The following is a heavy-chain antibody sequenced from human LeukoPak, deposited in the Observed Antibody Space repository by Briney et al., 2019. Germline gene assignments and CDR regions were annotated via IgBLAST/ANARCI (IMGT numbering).Heavy chain of an antibody. J-gene: IGHJ4*02. CDR2: ISGSGGST. Sequence: LGGSLRLSCAASGFTFSSYAMSWVRQAPGKGLEWVSAISGSGGSTYYADSVKGRFTISRDNSKDTLYLQMNSLRAEDTAVYYCAKIPAAMYYFDYWGQGTLVTVSS. CDR1: GFTFSSYA. D-gene: IGHD2-2*01. CDR3: AKIPAAMYYFDY. V-gene: IGHV3-23*01.